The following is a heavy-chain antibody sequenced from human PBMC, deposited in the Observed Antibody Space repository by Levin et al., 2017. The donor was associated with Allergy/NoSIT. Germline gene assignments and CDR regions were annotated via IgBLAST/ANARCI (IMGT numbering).Heavy chain of an antibody. CDR3: ARLGQFPSSPLDY. CDR2: VFPFDSNA. J-gene: IGHJ4*02. Sequence: GESLKISCKGSGYSFANYWIGWVRQMPGKGLEWMGIVFPFDSNARYSPSFEGQVTFSGDKSVNTAYLQWDSLKTSDTAMYYCARLGQFPSSPLDYWGQGTLVTVSS. CDR1: GYSFANYW. V-gene: IGHV5-51*01. D-gene: IGHD6-6*01.